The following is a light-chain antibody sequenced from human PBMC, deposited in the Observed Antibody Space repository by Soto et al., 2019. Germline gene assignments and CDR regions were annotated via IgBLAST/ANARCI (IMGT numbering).Light chain of an antibody. J-gene: IGKJ5*01. CDR2: AAY. Sequence: DIQMTQSPSSLSASMGDRVAIFCRASQAISNSVAWYQQKPGKPPQLLIYAAYNLQSGVPSRFSGSGSGTDFTLTISSLQPEDFAVYYCHQRQYWPPITFGQGTRLEIK. V-gene: IGKV1-27*01. CDR1: QAISNS. CDR3: HQRQYWPPIT.